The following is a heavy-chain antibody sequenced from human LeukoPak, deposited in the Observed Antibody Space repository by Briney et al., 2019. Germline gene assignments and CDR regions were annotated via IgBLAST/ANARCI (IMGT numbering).Heavy chain of an antibody. CDR2: IHTSGST. Sequence: SQTLSLTCTVSGGSISSGSYYWSWIRQPAGKGLEWIGRIHTSGSTNYNPSLKSRVTISVDTSKNQFSLKLSSVTAADTAVYYCARYCSGGSCYFDLWGQGTLVTVSS. CDR3: ARYCSGGSCYFDL. CDR1: GGSISSGSYY. V-gene: IGHV4-61*02. J-gene: IGHJ5*02. D-gene: IGHD2-15*01.